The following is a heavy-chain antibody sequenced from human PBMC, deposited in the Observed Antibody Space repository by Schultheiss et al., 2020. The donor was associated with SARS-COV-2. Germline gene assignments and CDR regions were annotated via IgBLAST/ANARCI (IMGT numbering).Heavy chain of an antibody. CDR2: IYYSGST. V-gene: IGHV4-39*01. D-gene: IGHD3-10*01. CDR3: ARGYKYYMDV. Sequence: SETLSLTCTVSGGSISSSSYYWGWIRQPPGKGLEWIGSIYYSGSTYYNPSLKSRVTISVDTSKNQFSLKLSSLTAADTAVYYCARGYKYYMDVWGKGTTVTVSS. CDR1: GGSISSSSYY. J-gene: IGHJ6*03.